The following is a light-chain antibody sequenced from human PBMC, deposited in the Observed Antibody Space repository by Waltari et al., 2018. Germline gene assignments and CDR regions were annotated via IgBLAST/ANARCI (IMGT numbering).Light chain of an antibody. CDR2: ATS. CDR3: QQSYSSPPFT. Sequence: DIQMTQSPSPLSASVGDRVTITCRANQTISSYFNWYQQQPGKAPRLLIYATSSLQSGVPSRFSGSRSGTDFTLTISSLHPEDFATYYCQQSYSSPPFTFGPWTKVDIK. CDR1: QTISSY. J-gene: IGKJ3*01. V-gene: IGKV1-39*01.